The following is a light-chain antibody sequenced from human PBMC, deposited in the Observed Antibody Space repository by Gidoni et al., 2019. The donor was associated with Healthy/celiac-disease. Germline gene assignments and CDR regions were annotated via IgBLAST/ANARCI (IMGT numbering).Light chain of an antibody. CDR2: GAS. CDR3: QQYNNWPPRT. CDR1: QSVSSN. Sequence: EIVMTPSPATLSVSPGERATLSCRASQSVSSNLAWYQQKPGQAPRLLIYGASTRATGIPARFSGSGSGTEFTLTISSLQSEDFAVYYCQQYNNWPPRTFXQXTKLEIK. V-gene: IGKV3-15*01. J-gene: IGKJ2*01.